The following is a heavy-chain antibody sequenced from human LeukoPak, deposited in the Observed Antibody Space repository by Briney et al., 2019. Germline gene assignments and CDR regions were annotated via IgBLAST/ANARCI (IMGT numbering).Heavy chain of an antibody. CDR3: ARHRVTGTAYTGFAI. V-gene: IGHV4-39*01. D-gene: IGHD1-20*01. J-gene: IGHJ3*02. CDR1: ADSISSSSYY. CDR2: IYYSGST. Sequence: SETLSLTCTVSADSISSSSYYWGWIRRPPGKGLEWIGSIYYSGSTYYNPSLRSRVTIAVDTSKNQFSLKLSFVTAADTAVYYCARHRVTGTAYTGFAIWGQGTMVTVSS.